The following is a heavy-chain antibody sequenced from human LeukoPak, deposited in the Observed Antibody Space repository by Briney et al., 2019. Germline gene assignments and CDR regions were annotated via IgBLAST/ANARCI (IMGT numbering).Heavy chain of an antibody. CDR3: ARAPSYDFWSGYYFDY. Sequence: ASVKVSCKASGYTFTGYYMHWVRQAPGQGLEWMGRINPNSGGTNYAQKFQGRVTMTRDTSISTAYMELSRLRSDDTAVYYCARAPSYDFWSGYYFDYWRQGTLVTVSS. CDR2: INPNSGGT. V-gene: IGHV1-2*06. CDR1: GYTFTGYY. D-gene: IGHD3-3*01. J-gene: IGHJ4*02.